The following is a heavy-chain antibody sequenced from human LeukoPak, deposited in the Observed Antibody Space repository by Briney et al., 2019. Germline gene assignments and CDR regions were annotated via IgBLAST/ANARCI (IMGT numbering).Heavy chain of an antibody. V-gene: IGHV3-74*01. Sequence: GGSLRLPCAASGFTFSNYWMHWVRQAPGRGLVWVSRVDSDGSSSTYADSVKGRFTISRDNAKNTLYLQMNSLRAEDTAVYYCAAPGSRLSGPFDFWGQGTLVTVSS. CDR1: GFTFSNYW. D-gene: IGHD3-10*01. J-gene: IGHJ4*02. CDR2: VDSDGSSS. CDR3: AAPGSRLSGPFDF.